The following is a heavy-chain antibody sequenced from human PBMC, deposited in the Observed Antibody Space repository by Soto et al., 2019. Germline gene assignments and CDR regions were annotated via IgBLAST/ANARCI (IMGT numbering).Heavy chain of an antibody. V-gene: IGHV1-69*12. Sequence: QVQLVQSGAEVKKPGSSVKVSCKASGGTFSSYAISWVRQAPGQGLEWMGGIIPIFGTANYAQKFQGRVTIPADESTSTAYMEPSSLRSEDTAVYYCASPGVGRSSWYLNFAYWGQGTLVTVSS. D-gene: IGHD6-13*01. CDR3: ASPGVGRSSWYLNFAY. J-gene: IGHJ4*02. CDR2: IIPIFGTA. CDR1: GGTFSSYA.